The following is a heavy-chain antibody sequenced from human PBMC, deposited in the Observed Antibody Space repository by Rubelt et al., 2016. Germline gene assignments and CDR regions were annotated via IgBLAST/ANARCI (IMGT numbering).Heavy chain of an antibody. J-gene: IGHJ4*02. Sequence: GGVVQPGRSLRLSCAASGFTFSSYGMHWVRQAPGKGLEWVAVIWYDGSNKYYADSVKGRFTISRDNSKNTLYLQMNSLRAEDTAVYYCARGGMGASTGYFDYWGQGTLVTVSS. V-gene: IGHV3-33*01. CDR3: ARGGMGASTGYFDY. D-gene: IGHD2-8*01. CDR1: GFTFSSYG. CDR2: IWYDGSNK.